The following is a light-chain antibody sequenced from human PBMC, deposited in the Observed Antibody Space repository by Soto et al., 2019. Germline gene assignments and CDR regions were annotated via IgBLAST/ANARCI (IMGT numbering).Light chain of an antibody. CDR1: QSISSY. Sequence: DIQLSQHTSSLSASGGERVSITCTASQSISSYLNWYQQKPGKAPKLLIYAASSLQSGVPSRFSGSGSGTDGTLTISSLQPEEGATDYCQKRYSTPLTCGGGNTGDIK. V-gene: IGKV1-39*01. CDR2: AAS. CDR3: QKRYSTPLT. J-gene: IGKJ4*01.